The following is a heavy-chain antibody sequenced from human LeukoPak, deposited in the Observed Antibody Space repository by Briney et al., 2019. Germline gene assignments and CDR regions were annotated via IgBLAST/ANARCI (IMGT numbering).Heavy chain of an antibody. V-gene: IGHV3-53*01. J-gene: IGHJ5*02. CDR3: ARGVSYGSGSYIGDP. CDR2: IYSGGST. CDR1: GFTVSSNY. Sequence: GGSLRLSCAASGFTVSSNYMSCVRQAPGKGLEWVSVIYSGGSTHYADSVRGRFTISRDNSKNTFYLQMNSLRAEDTAVYYCARGVSYGSGSYIGDPWGQGTLVTVSS. D-gene: IGHD3-10*01.